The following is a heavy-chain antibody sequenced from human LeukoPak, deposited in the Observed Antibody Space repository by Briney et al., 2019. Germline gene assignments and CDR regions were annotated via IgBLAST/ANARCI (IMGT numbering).Heavy chain of an antibody. CDR3: ARDRALYYDFWSGYYGEGY. CDR2: ISSSGSTI. V-gene: IGHV3-11*04. J-gene: IGHJ4*02. D-gene: IGHD3-3*01. CDR1: GFTFSDYY. Sequence: GGSLRLSCAASGFTFSDYYMSWIRQAPGKGLEWVSYISSSGSTIYYADSVKGRFTISRDNAKNSLYLQMNSPRAEDTAVYYCARDRALYYDFWSGYYGEGYWDQGTLVTVSS.